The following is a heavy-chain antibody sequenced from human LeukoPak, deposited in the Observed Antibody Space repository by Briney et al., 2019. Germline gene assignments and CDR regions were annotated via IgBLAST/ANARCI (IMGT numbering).Heavy chain of an antibody. J-gene: IGHJ4*02. D-gene: IGHD2-2*01. CDR2: IYRNENP. CDR3: ARDPHCSNTNCPFDY. Sequence: SGTVSLTCAVSGGPNSSSDWRSWVRPPPGRGLEWIGYIYRNENPNYNPSLKSRVTMSVDKSKNQFSLRLSSVTGADTAVYYCARDPHCSNTNCPFDYWGQGTLVSVSS. CDR1: GGPNSSSDW. V-gene: IGHV4-4*02.